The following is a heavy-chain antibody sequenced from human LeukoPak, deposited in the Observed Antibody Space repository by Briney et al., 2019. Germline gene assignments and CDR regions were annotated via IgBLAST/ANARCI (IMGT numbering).Heavy chain of an antibody. J-gene: IGHJ4*02. D-gene: IGHD3-9*01. CDR2: ISGSGGST. CDR1: GFTFSSYA. Sequence: GGSLRLSCAASGFTFSSYAMSWVRQAPGKGLEWVSAISGSGGSTYYADSVKGRFTISRDNSKNTLYLQMNSLRAEDTAVYYCAKGPCYDILTGYDYFDYWGQGTLVTVSS. V-gene: IGHV3-23*01. CDR3: AKGPCYDILTGYDYFDY.